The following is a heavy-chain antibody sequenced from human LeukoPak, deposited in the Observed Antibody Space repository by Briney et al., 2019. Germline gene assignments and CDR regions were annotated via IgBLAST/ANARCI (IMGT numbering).Heavy chain of an antibody. Sequence: PGGSLRLSCEASGFSFSMYDMYWVRQAIGKGLEWVSSIGSAGDTYYPDSVKGRFTISRENAKNSFFLQMNSLRVGDTAVYYCVRGTSYAPTLGRLYYYYGMDAWGQGTTVIVSS. D-gene: IGHD3-16*01. CDR3: VRGTSYAPTLGRLYYYYGMDA. V-gene: IGHV3-13*01. CDR1: GFSFSMYD. CDR2: IGSAGDT. J-gene: IGHJ6*02.